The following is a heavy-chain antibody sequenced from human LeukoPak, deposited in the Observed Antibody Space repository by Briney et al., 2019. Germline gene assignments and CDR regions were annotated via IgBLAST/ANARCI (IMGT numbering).Heavy chain of an antibody. D-gene: IGHD1-26*01. Sequence: HPGGSLRPSCAASGFTFSSYGMHWVRQAPGKGLEWVAFIRYDGSNKYYADSVKGRFTISRDNSKNTLYLQMNSLRAEDTAVYYCAKEMYSGSYYNYYYYMDVWGKGTTVTISS. CDR2: IRYDGSNK. V-gene: IGHV3-30*02. CDR1: GFTFSSYG. CDR3: AKEMYSGSYYNYYYYMDV. J-gene: IGHJ6*03.